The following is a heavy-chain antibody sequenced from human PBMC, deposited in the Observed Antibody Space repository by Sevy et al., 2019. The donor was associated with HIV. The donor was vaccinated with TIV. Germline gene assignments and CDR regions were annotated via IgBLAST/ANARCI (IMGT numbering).Heavy chain of an antibody. CDR3: AKGGAARPEF. J-gene: IGHJ4*02. CDR1: GFTFSSYH. Sequence: GGSLRLSCAASGFTFSSYHMSWVRQAPGKGLEWVSAVSGSGSTTYYADSLMGRFTISRDNSKNTVYLQMSSLRADDTALYYCAKGGAARPEFWGQGTLVTVS. CDR2: VSGSGSTT. D-gene: IGHD6-6*01. V-gene: IGHV3-23*01.